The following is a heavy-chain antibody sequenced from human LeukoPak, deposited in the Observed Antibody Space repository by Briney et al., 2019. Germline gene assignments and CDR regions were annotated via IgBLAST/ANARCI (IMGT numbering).Heavy chain of an antibody. J-gene: IGHJ2*01. D-gene: IGHD3-10*01. CDR3: ARVVSYYGSAYRLLDL. CDR2: IWFDGSKK. CDR1: GFNFSTNG. V-gene: IGHV3-33*01. Sequence: PGGSLRLSCEASGFNFSTNGMHLVRQAPGKGLEWVSLIWFDGSKKLYADSVKGRFTVSRDNSKDTMYLQMNSLRVEDTAIYYCARVVSYYGSAYRLLDLWGRGTLVTVSS.